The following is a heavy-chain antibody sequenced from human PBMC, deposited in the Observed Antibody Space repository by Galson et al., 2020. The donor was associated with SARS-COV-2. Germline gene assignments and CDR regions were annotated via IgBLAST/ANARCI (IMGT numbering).Heavy chain of an antibody. J-gene: IGHJ5*02. CDR1: GDSISSSRYY. CDR2: IYYSGTT. Sequence: LETLSLTCTVSGDSISSSRYYWGWVRQPPGKGLEWIGSIYYSGTTYYNSSLKGRVTISIATSKNQFSLKLTSVTAADMAVYYCARAGSRVTTSGDFDPWGQGTLVTVSS. D-gene: IGHD4-4*01. V-gene: IGHV4-39*07. CDR3: ARAGSRVTTSGDFDP.